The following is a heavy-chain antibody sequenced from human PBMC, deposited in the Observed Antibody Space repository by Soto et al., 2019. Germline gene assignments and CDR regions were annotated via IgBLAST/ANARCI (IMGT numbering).Heavy chain of an antibody. CDR2: ISYDGSNK. J-gene: IGHJ4*02. Sequence: APGKGLEWVAVISYDGSNKYYADSVKGRFTISRDNSKNTLYLQMNSLRAEDTAVYYCARDQVRYSYGSFDSWGQATLVTVSS. D-gene: IGHD5-18*01. V-gene: IGHV3-30-3*01. CDR3: ARDQVRYSYGSFDS.